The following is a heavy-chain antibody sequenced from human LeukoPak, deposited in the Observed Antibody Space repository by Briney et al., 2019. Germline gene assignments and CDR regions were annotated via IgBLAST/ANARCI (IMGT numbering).Heavy chain of an antibody. D-gene: IGHD6-6*01. Sequence: PGGSLRLSCAASGFTFSSYRMSWVRQAPGKGLEWVANIKQDGSEKYYVDSVKGRFTISRDNSKNTLYLQMNSLRAADTAVYYCARDKGTSYLSSFGYWGQGTLVTVSS. V-gene: IGHV3-7*01. CDR2: IKQDGSEK. CDR3: ARDKGTSYLSSFGY. J-gene: IGHJ4*02. CDR1: GFTFSSYR.